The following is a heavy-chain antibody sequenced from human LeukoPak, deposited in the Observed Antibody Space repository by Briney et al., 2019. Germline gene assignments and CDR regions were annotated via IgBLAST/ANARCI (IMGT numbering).Heavy chain of an antibody. CDR2: IKSQADGGTV. V-gene: IGHV3-15*01. D-gene: IGHD2-21*02. CDR3: TCIGGGDCHDFDF. J-gene: IGHJ4*02. CDR1: GFTFSTVW. Sequence: GGSLRLSCAASGFTFSTVWMSWVRQTPGKGLEWVGRIKSQADGGTVDYAAPVKGRFSISRDDSKNTLYLQMDSLKTEDTAVYYCTCIGGGDCHDFDFWGQGTLVTVSS.